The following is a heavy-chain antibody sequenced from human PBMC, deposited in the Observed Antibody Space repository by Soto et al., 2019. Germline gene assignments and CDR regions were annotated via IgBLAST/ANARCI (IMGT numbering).Heavy chain of an antibody. CDR2: IWYDGSNK. V-gene: IGHV3-33*01. CDR3: ARGRRRRGSYYYYMDV. D-gene: IGHD3-10*01. Sequence: QVQMVESGGGVVQPGRSLRLSCAASGFTFSSYGMHWVRQAPGKGLECVAVIWYDGSNKYYADSVKGRFTISRDNSKITLYLQMNSLRAEDTAVYYCARGRRRRGSYYYYMDVWGKGTTVTVSS. J-gene: IGHJ6*03. CDR1: GFTFSSYG.